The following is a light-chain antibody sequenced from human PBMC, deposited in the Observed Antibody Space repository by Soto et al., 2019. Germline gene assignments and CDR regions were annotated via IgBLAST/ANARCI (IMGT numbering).Light chain of an antibody. J-gene: IGKJ2*01. CDR3: QQYNNLPPYT. CDR2: GAS. CDR1: QSVSSN. V-gene: IGKV3-15*01. Sequence: EIVMTQSPATLSVSPGERATLSCRASQSVSSNLAWFQQKPGQAPRLLIYGASTRATGISANFSGSGSGTEFTLTISSLQYEDFAVYYCQQYNNLPPYTFGQGTKLEIK.